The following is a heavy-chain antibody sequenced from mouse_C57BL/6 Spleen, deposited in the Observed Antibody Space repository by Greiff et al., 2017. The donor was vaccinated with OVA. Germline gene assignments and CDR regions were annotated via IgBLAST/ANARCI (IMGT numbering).Heavy chain of an antibody. D-gene: IGHD1-1*01. CDR1: GFSLTSYA. V-gene: IGHV2-9-1*01. CDR2: IWTGGGT. CDR3: ARNSLDWSTDYGSSYYWYFDV. J-gene: IGHJ1*03. Sequence: QVQLKQSGPGLVAPSQSLSITCTVSGFSLTSYAISWVRQPPGKGLEWLGVIWTGGGTNYNSALKSRLSISKDNSKSQVFLKMNSLQTDDTARYYCARNSLDWSTDYGSSYYWYFDVWGTGTTVTVSS.